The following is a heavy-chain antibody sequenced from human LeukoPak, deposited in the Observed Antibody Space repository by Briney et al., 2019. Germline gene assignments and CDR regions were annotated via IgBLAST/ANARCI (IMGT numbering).Heavy chain of an antibody. J-gene: IGHJ1*01. V-gene: IGHV3-74*01. CDR3: ARDLVAVFPH. D-gene: IGHD2-15*01. CDR2: IKSDGSST. Sequence: GGSLRLSCAASGFTFSSYWMHWVRQAPGKGLVWVSRIKSDGSSTSYADSVKGRFTIARDNAKNTLYLQMNSLRAEDTAVYYCARDLVAVFPHWGQGTLVTVSS. CDR1: GFTFSSYW.